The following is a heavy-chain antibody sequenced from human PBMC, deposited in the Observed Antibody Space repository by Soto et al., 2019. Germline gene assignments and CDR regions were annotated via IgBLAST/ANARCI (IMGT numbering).Heavy chain of an antibody. CDR2: IYSGGDT. V-gene: IGHV3-53*01. J-gene: IGHJ4*02. CDR1: GFAVGRNY. Sequence: GGSLRLSCTAPGFAVGRNYMTWVGQAPGKGLEWVSLIYSGGDTAYADSVKGRFTISRDNAKNTLYLQMNSLRAEDTAVYYCARENFRLLVVPAADFDYWGQGTLVTVSS. CDR3: ARENFRLLVVPAADFDY. D-gene: IGHD2-2*01.